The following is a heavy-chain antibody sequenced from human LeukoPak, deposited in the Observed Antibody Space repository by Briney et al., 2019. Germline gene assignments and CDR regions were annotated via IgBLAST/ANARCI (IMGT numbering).Heavy chain of an antibody. CDR2: IYHSGST. D-gene: IGHD4-23*01. CDR3: ARVGSTVLTPIDC. J-gene: IGHJ4*02. Sequence: SETLSLTCTVSGYSISSGYFWGWIRQPPGKGLEWIGSIYHSGSTYYNPSLKSRVTISVDTSKNQFSLKLSSVTAADTAVYYCARVGSTVLTPIDCWGQGTLVTVSS. CDR1: GYSISSGYF. V-gene: IGHV4-38-2*02.